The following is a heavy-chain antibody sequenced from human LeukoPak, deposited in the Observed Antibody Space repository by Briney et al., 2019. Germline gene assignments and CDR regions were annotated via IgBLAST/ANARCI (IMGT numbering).Heavy chain of an antibody. J-gene: IGHJ6*04. CDR2: IYYSGST. V-gene: IGHV4-59*01. D-gene: IGHD1-1*01. CDR3: ARSDNWNDKYYYYGMDV. Sequence: SETLSLTCTVSDGSISSYYWSWIRQPPGKGLEWIGYIYYSGSTNYNPSLKSRVTISVDTSKNQFSLKLSSVTAADTAVYYCARSDNWNDKYYYYGMDVWGKGTTVTVSS. CDR1: DGSISSYY.